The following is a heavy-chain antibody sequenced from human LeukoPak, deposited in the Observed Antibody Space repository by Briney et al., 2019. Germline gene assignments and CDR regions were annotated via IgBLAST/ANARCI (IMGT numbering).Heavy chain of an antibody. J-gene: IGHJ4*02. D-gene: IGHD1-26*01. Sequence: GGSLRLSCAASGFTFSDYAMHWVRQAPGKGLEWVAVIWYDGSNKYYADSVKGRFTISRDNSKNTLYLQMNSLRAEDTAVYYCARGSVSGSYFGPIDYWGQGTLVTVSS. CDR1: GFTFSDYA. CDR2: IWYDGSNK. V-gene: IGHV3-33*08. CDR3: ARGSVSGSYFGPIDY.